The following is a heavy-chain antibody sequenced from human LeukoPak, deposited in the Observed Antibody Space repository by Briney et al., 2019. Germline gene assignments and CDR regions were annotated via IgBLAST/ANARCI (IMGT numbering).Heavy chain of an antibody. D-gene: IGHD3-22*01. V-gene: IGHV3-21*01. J-gene: IGHJ5*02. CDR2: ISSSSSYI. CDR1: GFTFSSYS. Sequence: GGSLRLYCAASGFTFSSYSMNWVRQAPGKGLEWVSSISSSSSYIYYADSVKGRFTISRDNAKNSLYLQMNSLRAEDTAVYYCAREYYYDSSGYYYAGSKHFDPWGQGTLVTVSS. CDR3: AREYYYDSSGYYYAGSKHFDP.